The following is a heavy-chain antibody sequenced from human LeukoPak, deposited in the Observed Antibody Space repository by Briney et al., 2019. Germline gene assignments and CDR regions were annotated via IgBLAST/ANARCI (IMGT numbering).Heavy chain of an antibody. J-gene: IGHJ4*02. D-gene: IGHD6-13*01. V-gene: IGHV1-2*02. CDR2: INPNSGGS. CDR3: ARGVSSVAAAGTGY. Sequence: ASVKVSCKASGYTFTGYYMHWVRQAPGQGLEWMGWINPNSGGSNYAQKFQGRVTMTRDTSISTAYMELSRLRSDDTAVYYCARGVSSVAAAGTGYWGQGTLVTVSS. CDR1: GYTFTGYY.